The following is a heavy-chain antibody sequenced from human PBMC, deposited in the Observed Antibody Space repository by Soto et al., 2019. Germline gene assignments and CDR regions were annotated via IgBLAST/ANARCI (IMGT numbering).Heavy chain of an antibody. D-gene: IGHD6-13*01. CDR2: INAGNGNT. J-gene: IGHJ4*02. V-gene: IGHV1-3*01. CDR3: ARADKGGIAAAGTSSFDY. Sequence: QVQLVQSGAEVKKPGASVKVSCKASGYTFTSYAMHWVRQAPGQRLEWMGWINAGNGNTKHSQKFQVRVTITRDTSASTAYMELSSLRSEDTAVYYCARADKGGIAAAGTSSFDYWGQGTLVTVSS. CDR1: GYTFTSYA.